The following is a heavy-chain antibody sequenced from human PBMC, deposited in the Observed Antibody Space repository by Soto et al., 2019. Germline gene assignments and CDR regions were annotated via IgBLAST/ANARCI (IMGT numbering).Heavy chain of an antibody. CDR1: GAYMRNDYYY. CDR2: MHHSGRT. D-gene: IGHD6-19*01. V-gene: IGHV4-30-4*08. Sequence: PSETLSLTCTVSGAYMRNDYYYWSWVRQNPGKDLEWIGHMHHSGRTHYNPSLKSRVAISVDTSKNQFSLYLNSVTAADTAVYYCTTGYNSGWYVGYWGQGTMVTVSS. J-gene: IGHJ4*02. CDR3: TTGYNSGWYVGY.